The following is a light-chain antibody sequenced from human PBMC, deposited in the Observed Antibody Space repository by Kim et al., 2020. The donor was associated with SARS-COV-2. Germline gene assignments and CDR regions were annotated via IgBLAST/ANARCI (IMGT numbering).Light chain of an antibody. CDR1: NSDIGTYNL. J-gene: IGLJ2*01. V-gene: IGLV2-23*02. Sequence: QSALTQPASVSGSPGQSITISCTGTNSDIGTYNLVSWYQQHPGKAPQLIIYEVTKRPSGVSYRFSGSKSANTASLTISGLQAEDEALYHCCSYAGGDTHVAFGGGTQLTVL. CDR2: EVT. CDR3: CSYAGGDTHVA.